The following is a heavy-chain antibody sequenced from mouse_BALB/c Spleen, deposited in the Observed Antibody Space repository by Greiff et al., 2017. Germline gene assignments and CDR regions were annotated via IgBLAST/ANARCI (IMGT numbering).Heavy chain of an antibody. J-gene: IGHJ4*01. CDR1: GFAFSSYD. CDR2: ISSGGGST. CDR3: GRQRPNYAMDY. Sequence: DVMLVESGGGLVKPGGSLKLSCAASGFAFSSYDMSWVRQTPEKRLEWVAYISSGGGSTYYPDTVKGRFTISRDNAKNTLYLQMSSLKSEDTAMYYCGRQRPNYAMDYWGQGTSVTVSS. D-gene: IGHD6-5*01. V-gene: IGHV5-12-1*01.